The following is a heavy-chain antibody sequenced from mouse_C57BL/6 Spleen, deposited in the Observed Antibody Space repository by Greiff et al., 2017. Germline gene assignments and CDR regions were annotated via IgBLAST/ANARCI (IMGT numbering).Heavy chain of an antibody. J-gene: IGHJ3*01. V-gene: IGHV1-61*01. D-gene: IGHD6-1*01. Sequence: VQLQQPGAELVRPGSSVKLSCKASGYTFTSYWMDWVKQRPGQGLEWIGNIYPSDSETHYNQKFKDKATLTVDKSSSTAYMQLSSLTSEDSAVYYCARDSASIGAYWGQGTLVTVSA. CDR1: GYTFTSYW. CDR2: IYPSDSET. CDR3: ARDSASIGAY.